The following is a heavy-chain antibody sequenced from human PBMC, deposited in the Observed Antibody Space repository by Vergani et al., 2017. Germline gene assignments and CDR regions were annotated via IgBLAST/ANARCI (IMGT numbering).Heavy chain of an antibody. CDR3: ARPFIAAREPVSFDI. V-gene: IGHV5-10-1*03. J-gene: IGHJ3*02. Sequence: EVQLVQSGAEVKKPGESLRISCKGSGYSFTSYWISWVRQMPGKGLEWMGRIDPSDSYTNYSPSFQGHVTISADKSISTAYLQWSSLKASDTAMYYCARPFIAAREPVSFDIWGQGTMVTVSS. CDR2: IDPSDSYT. D-gene: IGHD6-6*01. CDR1: GYSFTSYW.